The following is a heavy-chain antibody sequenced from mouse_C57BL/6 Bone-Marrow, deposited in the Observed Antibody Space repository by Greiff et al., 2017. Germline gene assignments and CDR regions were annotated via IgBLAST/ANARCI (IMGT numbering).Heavy chain of an antibody. CDR1: GYTFTEYT. J-gene: IGHJ4*01. D-gene: IGHD2-5*01. CDR2: FYPGSGSI. V-gene: IGHV1-62-2*01. CDR3: ARHIELSNYVEYYAMDY. Sequence: QVQLQQSGAELVKPGASVKLSCKASGYTFTEYTIHWVKQRSGQGLEWIGWFYPGSGSIKYNEKFKDKATLTADKSSSTVYMELSRLTSEDSAVYVCARHIELSNYVEYYAMDYWGQGTSVTVSS.